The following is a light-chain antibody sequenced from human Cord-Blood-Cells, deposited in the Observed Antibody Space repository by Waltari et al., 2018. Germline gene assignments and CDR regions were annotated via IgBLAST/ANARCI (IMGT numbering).Light chain of an antibody. Sequence: QSALTQPASVPGSPGQSITISCPRTSSDVGSYNLISWYQQHPGKAPKLMIYEGSKRPSGVSNRFSGSKSGNTASLTISGLQAEDEADYYCCSYAGSSTYVFGTGTKVTVL. CDR3: CSYAGSSTYV. CDR2: EGS. CDR1: SSDVGSYNL. V-gene: IGLV2-23*01. J-gene: IGLJ1*01.